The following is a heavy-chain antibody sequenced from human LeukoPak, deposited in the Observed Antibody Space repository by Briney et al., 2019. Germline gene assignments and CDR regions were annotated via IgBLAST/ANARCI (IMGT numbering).Heavy chain of an antibody. J-gene: IGHJ4*02. CDR1: GFTFSNYA. CDR2: ITTSGGNT. CDR3: ARDGRFGEFADY. Sequence: GGSLRLSCAASGFTFSNYAMSWVRQPPGKGLEWVSTITTSGGNTHYADSVKGRFTISRDNAKNSLYLQMNSLRAEDTAVYYCARDGRFGEFADYWGQGTLVTVSS. V-gene: IGHV3-23*01. D-gene: IGHD3-10*01.